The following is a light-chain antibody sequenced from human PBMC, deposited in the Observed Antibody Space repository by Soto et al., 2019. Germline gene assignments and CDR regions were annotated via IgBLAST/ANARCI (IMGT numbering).Light chain of an antibody. V-gene: IGKV3-20*01. Sequence: EILLTQSPGTLSLSPGERATLSCRASQSVSSSYLAWYQQKPGQAPRLLIYGASSRATGIPDRFSGSGSGTDFTLTISRLAPEDFAVYYCQQYGGSPLTFGGGTKVDIK. CDR3: QQYGGSPLT. CDR1: QSVSSSY. CDR2: GAS. J-gene: IGKJ4*01.